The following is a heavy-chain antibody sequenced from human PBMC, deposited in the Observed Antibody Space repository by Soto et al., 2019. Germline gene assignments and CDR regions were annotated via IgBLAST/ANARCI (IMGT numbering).Heavy chain of an antibody. CDR3: ASSSSGFYYHYGMDV. J-gene: IGHJ6*02. CDR1: GYTFTSYG. CDR2: ISAYNGNT. D-gene: IGHD6-6*01. V-gene: IGHV1-18*01. Sequence: QVQLVQSGAEVKKPGASVKVSCKASGYTFTSYGISWVRQAPGQGLEWMGWISAYNGNTNYAQKLQGRGTMTADTSTSTAYMELRSLRSDDTAVYSCASSSSGFYYHYGMDVWGQGTTVTVSS.